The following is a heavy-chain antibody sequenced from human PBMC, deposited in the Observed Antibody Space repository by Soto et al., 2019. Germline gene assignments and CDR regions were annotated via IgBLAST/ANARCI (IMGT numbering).Heavy chain of an antibody. CDR2: IYPGDSDT. J-gene: IGHJ4*02. Sequence: GESLKISCKGSGYSFASYWIGWVRQMPGKGLEWMGIIYPGDSDTRYSPSFQGQVTISADNSITTAYLQWSTLKASDSALYYCARQVEDGYSFGFHYWGQGTQVTVSS. CDR3: ARQVEDGYSFGFHY. V-gene: IGHV5-51*01. D-gene: IGHD5-18*01. CDR1: GYSFASYW.